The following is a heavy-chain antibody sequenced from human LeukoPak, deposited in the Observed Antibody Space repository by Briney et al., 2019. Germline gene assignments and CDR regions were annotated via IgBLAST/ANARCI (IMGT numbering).Heavy chain of an antibody. Sequence: GGSLRLSCAASGCTLSSYWRHWVRQPPGKGLVWVSRINTDGSTTTYADSVKGRFTISRDNAKNTLYLQMNSLRAEDTAVYYCARAADYYASGIFYWGQGTLVTVSS. CDR2: INTDGSTT. CDR3: ARAADYYASGIFY. CDR1: GCTLSSYW. D-gene: IGHD3-10*01. J-gene: IGHJ4*02. V-gene: IGHV3-74*01.